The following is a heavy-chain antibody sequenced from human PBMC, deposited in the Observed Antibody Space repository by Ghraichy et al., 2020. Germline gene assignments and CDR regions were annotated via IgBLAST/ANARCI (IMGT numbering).Heavy chain of an antibody. CDR3: AKDLGGDLLWSPDAIDY. Sequence: GGSLRLSCAASGFTFSSYGMHWVRQAPGKGLEWVAFIRYDGSNKYYADSVKGRFTISRDNSKNTLYLQMNSLRAEDTAVYYCAKDLGGDLLWSPDAIDYWGQGTLVTVSS. D-gene: IGHD2-21*02. CDR2: IRYDGSNK. J-gene: IGHJ4*02. V-gene: IGHV3-30*02. CDR1: GFTFSSYG.